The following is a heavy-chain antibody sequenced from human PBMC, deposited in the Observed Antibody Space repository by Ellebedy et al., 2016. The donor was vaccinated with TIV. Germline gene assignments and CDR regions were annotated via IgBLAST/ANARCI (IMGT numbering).Heavy chain of an antibody. CDR3: AKYDSHAFDI. D-gene: IGHD3-22*01. V-gene: IGHV3-21*01. J-gene: IGHJ3*02. Sequence: GESLKISXAASGFTFNTYNMNWVRPAPGKGLEWVSSISPSSTYIYYADSVKGRFTISRDNAKNSLYLQMNSLSAEDTAVYYCAKYDSHAFDIWGQGTMVTVSS. CDR2: ISPSSTYI. CDR1: GFTFNTYN.